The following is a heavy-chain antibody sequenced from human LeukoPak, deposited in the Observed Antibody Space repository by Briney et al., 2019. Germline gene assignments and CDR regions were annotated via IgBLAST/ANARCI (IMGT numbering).Heavy chain of an antibody. V-gene: IGHV4-30-4*01. CDR1: GGSISSGDYY. J-gene: IGHJ2*01. CDR3: ARDSPPGATGYWYFDL. Sequence: SQTLSLSCTVSGGSISSGDYYWSWIRQPPGKGLEWIGYIYYSGSTYYNPSLKSRVTISVDTSKNQFSLKLSSVTAADTAVYYCARDSPPGATGYWYFDLWGCGTLVTVSS. CDR2: IYYSGST. D-gene: IGHD3-10*01.